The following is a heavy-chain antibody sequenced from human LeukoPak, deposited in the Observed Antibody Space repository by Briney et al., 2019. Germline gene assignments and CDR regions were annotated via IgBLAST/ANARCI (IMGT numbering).Heavy chain of an antibody. CDR2: ISAYNGNT. CDR1: GYTFTSYG. D-gene: IGHD1-26*01. CDR3: ARDKFLGYYYYYMDV. V-gene: IGHV1-18*01. Sequence: GASVKVSCKASGYTFTSYGISWVRQAPGQGLEWMGWISAYNGNTNYAQKLQGRVTMATDTSTSTAYMELRSLRSDDTAVYYCARDKFLGYYYYYMDVWGQGTTVTVFS. J-gene: IGHJ6*03.